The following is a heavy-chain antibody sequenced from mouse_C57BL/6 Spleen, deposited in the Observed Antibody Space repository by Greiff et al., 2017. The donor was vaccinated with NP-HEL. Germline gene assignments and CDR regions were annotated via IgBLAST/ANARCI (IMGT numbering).Heavy chain of an antibody. Sequence: VQLVESGAELARPGASVKLSCKASGYTFTSYGISWVKQRTGQGLEWIGEIYPRSGNTYYNEKFKGKATLTADKSSSTAYMELRSLTSEDSAVYFCARGRFSYAMDYWGQGTSVTVSS. CDR1: GYTFTSYG. V-gene: IGHV1-81*01. J-gene: IGHJ4*01. CDR2: IYPRSGNT. CDR3: ARGRFSYAMDY.